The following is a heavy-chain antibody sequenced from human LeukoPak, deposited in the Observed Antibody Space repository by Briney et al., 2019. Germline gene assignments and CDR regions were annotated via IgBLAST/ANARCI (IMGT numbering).Heavy chain of an antibody. CDR2: INQDESVQ. CDR1: GFSFNSHW. Sequence: GGSLRLSCAASGFSFNSHWMSWVRQAPGKGLEWVAIINQDESVQHYVDSMRGRFTISRDNAKNSLYLQMNSLRDEDTAIYYCTRGAGWLLDYWGQGTQVTVSS. D-gene: IGHD5-12*01. CDR3: TRGAGWLLDY. V-gene: IGHV3-7*01. J-gene: IGHJ4*02.